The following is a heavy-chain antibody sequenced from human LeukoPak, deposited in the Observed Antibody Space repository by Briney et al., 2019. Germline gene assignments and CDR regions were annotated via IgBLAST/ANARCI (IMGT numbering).Heavy chain of an antibody. V-gene: IGHV1-69*13. CDR2: IIPIFGTA. Sequence: GASVKVSCKASGGTFSSYAISWVRQAPGQGLEWMGGIIPIFGTANYAQKFQGRVTITADESTSTAYMGLSSLRSEDTAVYYCARDRCSGGSCSSRSMDVWGQGTTVTVSS. CDR1: GGTFSSYA. CDR3: ARDRCSGGSCSSRSMDV. J-gene: IGHJ6*02. D-gene: IGHD2-15*01.